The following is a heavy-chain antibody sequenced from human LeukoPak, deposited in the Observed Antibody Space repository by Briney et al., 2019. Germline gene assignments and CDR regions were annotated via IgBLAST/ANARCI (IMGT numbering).Heavy chain of an antibody. CDR3: ARDITPGIAAAGTQVGY. J-gene: IGHJ4*02. CDR2: ISSSSSTI. D-gene: IGHD6-13*01. V-gene: IGHV3-48*01. Sequence: PGGSLRLSCAASGFIFSNYGMNWVRQAPGKGLEWVSYISSSSSTIYYADSVKGRFTISRDNAKNSLYLQMNSLRAEDTAVYYRARDITPGIAAAGTQVGYWGQGTLVTVSS. CDR1: GFIFSNYG.